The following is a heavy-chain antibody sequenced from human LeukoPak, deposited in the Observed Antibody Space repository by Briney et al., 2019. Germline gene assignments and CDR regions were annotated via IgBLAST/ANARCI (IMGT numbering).Heavy chain of an antibody. Sequence: ASVKVSCKASGYTFTSYDINWVRQATGQGLEWMGGMNPNSGNTGYAQKIKGRVTMTRNTSISTAYMELSSLRSEDTAVYYCARAGGSYYYYYYMDVWGKGTTVTVSS. V-gene: IGHV1-8*01. CDR2: MNPNSGNT. CDR3: ARAGGSYYYYYYMDV. CDR1: GYTFTSYD. J-gene: IGHJ6*03. D-gene: IGHD1-26*01.